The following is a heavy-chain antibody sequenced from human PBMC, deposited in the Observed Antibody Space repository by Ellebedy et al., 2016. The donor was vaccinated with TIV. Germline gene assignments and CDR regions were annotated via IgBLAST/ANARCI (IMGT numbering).Heavy chain of an antibody. J-gene: IGHJ4*02. V-gene: IGHV3-23*01. Sequence: PGGSLRLSCAVSGFTFSTCSMSWVRQAPGKGLEWVSAISGRGDIIKYADSVKGRFTISRDNAKNSLYLQMNSLRDEDKAVYFCARDKDYAYDYWGQGTLVTVSS. CDR1: GFTFSTCS. CDR3: ARDKDYAYDY. D-gene: IGHD4-17*01. CDR2: ISGRGDII.